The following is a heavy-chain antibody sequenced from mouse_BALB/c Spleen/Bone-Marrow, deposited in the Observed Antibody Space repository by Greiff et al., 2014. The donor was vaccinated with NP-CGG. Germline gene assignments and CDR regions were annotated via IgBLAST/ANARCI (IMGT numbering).Heavy chain of an antibody. D-gene: IGHD2-1*01. V-gene: IGHV14-4*02. CDR3: TPCGNYGWEY. Sequence: EVQLQQSGAELVRSGASVKLSCTGSGFKIKDSYIHWVKQRPGQGLEWIGGVDPENGDTKYTQKFKGKATMTADTSSNTAYLQLLSLTSEDTAVYYCTPCGNYGWEYWGQGTSVTVSS. CDR2: VDPENGDT. CDR1: GFKIKDSY. J-gene: IGHJ4*01.